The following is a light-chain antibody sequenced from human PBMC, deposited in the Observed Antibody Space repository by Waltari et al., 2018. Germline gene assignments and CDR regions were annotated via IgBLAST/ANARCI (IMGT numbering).Light chain of an antibody. V-gene: IGLV2-8*01. Sequence: QSALTQPPSASGSPGQSVPLSYTGTSSDVGGYNYFVWYQQHPGKAPKLMIHEVSKRPSGVPDRFSGSKSGNPASLTVSGLQAEDEADYYCSSYAGSNNYVFGTGTKVTVL. CDR2: EVS. CDR3: SSYAGSNNYV. J-gene: IGLJ1*01. CDR1: SSDVGGYNY.